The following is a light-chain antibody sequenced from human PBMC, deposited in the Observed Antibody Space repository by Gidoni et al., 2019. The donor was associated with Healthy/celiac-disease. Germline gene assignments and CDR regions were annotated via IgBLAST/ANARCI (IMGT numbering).Light chain of an antibody. Sequence: DIQMTQSPSSLSASVGDRVTITCRASQSISSYLNWYQQKPGKAPKLLIYAASSLQSGVPSRFSGSGSGTDFTLTISSLQPEDFATYYCQQSNSTRTFXXXTKVEIK. CDR1: QSISSY. CDR2: AAS. J-gene: IGKJ1*01. V-gene: IGKV1-39*01. CDR3: QQSNSTRT.